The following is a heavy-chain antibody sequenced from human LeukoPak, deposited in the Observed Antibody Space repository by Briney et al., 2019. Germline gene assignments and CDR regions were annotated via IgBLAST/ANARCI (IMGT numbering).Heavy chain of an antibody. J-gene: IGHJ4*02. CDR3: ARHWGIIAAGGFDY. CDR2: INHSGST. D-gene: IGHD6-13*01. CDR1: GGSISSSSYY. Sequence: SETLSLTCTVSGGSISSSSYYWGWIRQPPGKGLEWIGEINHSGSTNYNPSLKSRVTISVDTSKNQFSLKLSSVTAADTAVYYCARHWGIIAAGGFDYWGQGTLVTVSS. V-gene: IGHV4-39*01.